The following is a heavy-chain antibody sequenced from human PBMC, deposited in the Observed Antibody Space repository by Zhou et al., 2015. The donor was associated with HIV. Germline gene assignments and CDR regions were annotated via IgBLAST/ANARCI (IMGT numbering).Heavy chain of an antibody. D-gene: IGHD2-21*02. CDR1: GYTFTSYD. J-gene: IGHJ2*01. V-gene: IGHV1-8*01. CDR3: ARVETLLLSRISGNWYFDL. Sequence: QVHLVQSGAEVKTPGASVKVSCKASGYTFTSYDINWVRQATGQGLEWMGWMNPNSGNTGYAQKFQGRVTMTRNTSISTAYMELSSLRSEDTAVYYCARVETLLLSRISGNWYFDLWGRGTLVTVSS. CDR2: MNPNSGNT.